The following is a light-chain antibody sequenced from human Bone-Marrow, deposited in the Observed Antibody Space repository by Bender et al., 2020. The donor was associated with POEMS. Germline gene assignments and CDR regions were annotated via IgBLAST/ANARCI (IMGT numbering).Light chain of an antibody. CDR3: SSYTSSTTWV. CDR2: SSH. CDR1: SSNIGAHA. Sequence: QSVLTQPPSASGTPGQRVTISCSGGSSNIGAHAVNWYQHLPGTAPKLLIYSSHRRPSEVPDRFSGSKSGNTASLTISGLQAEDEADYYCSSYTSSTTWVFGGGTKLTVL. V-gene: IGLV1-44*01. J-gene: IGLJ3*02.